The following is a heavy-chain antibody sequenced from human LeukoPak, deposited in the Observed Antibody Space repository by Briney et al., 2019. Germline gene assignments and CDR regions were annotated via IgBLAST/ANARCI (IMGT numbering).Heavy chain of an antibody. D-gene: IGHD3-16*01. J-gene: IGHJ5*02. CDR2: IYTSGST. V-gene: IGHV4-4*07. Sequence: SETLSLTCTVSGGSISSYYWSWIRQPAGKGLEWIGRIYTSGSTNYNPSLKSRVTMSVDTSKNQFSLKLSSVTAADTAVYYCARGTRASRLRTNWFDPWGQGTLVTVSS. CDR1: GGSISSYY. CDR3: ARGTRASRLRTNWFDP.